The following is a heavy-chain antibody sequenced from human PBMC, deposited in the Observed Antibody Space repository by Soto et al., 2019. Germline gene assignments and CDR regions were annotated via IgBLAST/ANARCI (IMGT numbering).Heavy chain of an antibody. Sequence: ASVKVSCKVSGYTLTELSMHWVRQAPGKGLEWMGGFDPEDGETIYAQKFQGRVTMTEDTSTDTAYMELSSLRSEDTAVYYCAKDTVAAYYFDYWGQGTLVTVSS. V-gene: IGHV1-24*01. CDR3: AKDTVAAYYFDY. D-gene: IGHD6-19*01. CDR1: GYTLTELS. J-gene: IGHJ4*02. CDR2: FDPEDGET.